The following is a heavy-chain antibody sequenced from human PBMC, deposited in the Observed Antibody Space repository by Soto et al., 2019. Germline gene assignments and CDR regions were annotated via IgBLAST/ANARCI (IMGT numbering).Heavy chain of an antibody. D-gene: IGHD3-22*01. CDR1: GFTFSSYA. Sequence: HPGGSLRLSCAASGFTFSSYAMSWVRQAPGKGLEWASAISGSGGSTYYADSVKGRFIISRDNTNNSLSLQVTSLRDEDTAVYYCARDLMPNDRGLGDLAYWGQGTLVTVSS. CDR2: ISGSGGST. J-gene: IGHJ4*02. CDR3: ARDLMPNDRGLGDLAY. V-gene: IGHV3-23*01.